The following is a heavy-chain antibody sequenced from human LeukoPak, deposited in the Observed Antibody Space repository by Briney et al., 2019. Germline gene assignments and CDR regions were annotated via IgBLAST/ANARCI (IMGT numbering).Heavy chain of an antibody. CDR1: GSTVGSNT. J-gene: IGHJ4*02. D-gene: IGHD3-9*01. Sequence: GGSLRLSCAASGSTVGSNTMSWVRQAPGKGLEWVSIIYSGGSTSYADSVKGRFTISRDNSKNTLYLQMNSLRVEDTAVYYCALGLVTDYWGQGTLVTVSS. CDR2: IYSGGST. CDR3: ALGLVTDY. V-gene: IGHV3-66*01.